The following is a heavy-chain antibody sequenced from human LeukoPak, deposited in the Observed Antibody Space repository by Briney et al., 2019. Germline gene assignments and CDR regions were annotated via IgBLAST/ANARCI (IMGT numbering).Heavy chain of an antibody. J-gene: IGHJ6*02. D-gene: IGHD4-17*01. Sequence: GGSLRLSCAASGFTFDDYAMHWVRQAPGKGLEWVSGISWNSGSIGYADSVKGRFTISRDNSKNTLYLQMNSLRAEDTAVYYCASSTVTAFAYYYYGMDVWGQGTTVTVSS. V-gene: IGHV3-9*01. CDR3: ASSTVTAFAYYYYGMDV. CDR2: ISWNSGSI. CDR1: GFTFDDYA.